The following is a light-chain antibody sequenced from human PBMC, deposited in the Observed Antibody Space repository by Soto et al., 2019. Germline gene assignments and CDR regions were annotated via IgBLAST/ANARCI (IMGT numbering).Light chain of an antibody. J-gene: IGKJ1*01. CDR2: TAS. V-gene: IGKV1-9*01. Sequence: DIQLTQSPSFLSASVGDRVTVTCRASQGINSYLAWYQQKPGKAPKLLIYTASTLQSGVPSRFSGSGSGTEFTLTITSLQPEDFAAYYCQQLNTDFLWTFGQGTKVDIK. CDR3: QQLNTDFLWT. CDR1: QGINSY.